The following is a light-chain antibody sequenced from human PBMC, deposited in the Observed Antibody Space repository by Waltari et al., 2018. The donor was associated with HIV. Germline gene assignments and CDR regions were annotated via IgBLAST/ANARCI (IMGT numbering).Light chain of an antibody. V-gene: IGLV2-8*01. CDR3: GSFAGKNVGV. CDR1: SRDIGTYDY. CDR2: EVM. J-gene: IGLJ3*02. Sequence: QSALAQSPSASGSLGQSVTIPCTGTSRDIGTYDYVFWYQQHPDKAPKPIIYEVMKRPSGVPARFSGSKSGNTAFLTVSGLQADDEADYYCGSFAGKNVGVFGGGTTLTVL.